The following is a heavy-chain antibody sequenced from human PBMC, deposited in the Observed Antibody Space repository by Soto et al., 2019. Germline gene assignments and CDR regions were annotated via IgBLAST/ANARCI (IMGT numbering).Heavy chain of an antibody. Sequence: PGESLNISCKGSGYTFTRYWISWVRQVPGKGLEWMGRIDPSDSYTNYSPSFQGHVTISADKSISTAYLQWSSLKASDTAMYYCATGPRWELLRIKLAFDILGQGTMVTVSS. CDR1: GYTFTRYW. CDR2: IDPSDSYT. J-gene: IGHJ3*02. D-gene: IGHD1-26*01. V-gene: IGHV5-10-1*01. CDR3: ATGPRWELLRIKLAFDI.